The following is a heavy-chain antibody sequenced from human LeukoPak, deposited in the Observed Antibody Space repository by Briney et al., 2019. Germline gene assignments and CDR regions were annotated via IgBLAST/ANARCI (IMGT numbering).Heavy chain of an antibody. CDR1: GSSMRSGGYY. V-gene: IGHV4-39*07. Sequence: SETLSLTCSVSGSSMRSGGYYWLWIRQPPGRELEWIGSIYYSGDTYYNPSVESRVTLSLDTSNNQFSLELTAVTAADTAVYYCARLTYYDILTGYSTPYYFDYWGQGTLVTVSS. D-gene: IGHD3-9*01. J-gene: IGHJ4*02. CDR2: IYYSGDT. CDR3: ARLTYYDILTGYSTPYYFDY.